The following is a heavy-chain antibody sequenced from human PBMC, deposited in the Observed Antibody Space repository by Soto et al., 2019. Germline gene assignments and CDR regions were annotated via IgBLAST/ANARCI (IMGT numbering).Heavy chain of an antibody. CDR2: IYHSGTT. Sequence: QVQLQESGPGLVKPSGNLFLTCAVSGGSISDNWWSWVRQPPGKGLEWIGEIYHSGTTYYTPSLRSRVVILVDKSASQISLTLSSVTAADTAVYYCARHVAVPRTRGFDYWGPGTLVAVSS. V-gene: IGHV4-4*02. CDR3: ARHVAVPRTRGFDY. CDR1: GGSISDNW. D-gene: IGHD2-21*01. J-gene: IGHJ4*02.